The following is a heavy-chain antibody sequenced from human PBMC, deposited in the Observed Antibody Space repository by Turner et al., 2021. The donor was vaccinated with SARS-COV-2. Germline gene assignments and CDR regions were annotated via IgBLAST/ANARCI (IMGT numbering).Heavy chain of an antibody. J-gene: IGHJ4*02. V-gene: IGHV4-30-4*01. D-gene: IGHD6-19*01. CDR2: IYYSGST. CDR1: GGSISSGDYY. CDR3: ARSGGWYFGYFDY. Sequence: QVQLQESGPGLVKPSQTLSLTCTVSGGSISSGDYYWSWIRQPPGKGLEWIGYIYYSGSTYYNPSLKSRVTISVDTSKNQFSLKLTSVTAADTAVYYCARSGGWYFGYFDYWGQGTLVTVSS.